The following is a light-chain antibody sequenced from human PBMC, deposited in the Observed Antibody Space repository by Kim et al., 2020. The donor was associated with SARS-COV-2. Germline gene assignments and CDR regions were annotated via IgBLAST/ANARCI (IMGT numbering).Light chain of an antibody. CDR1: QSVSRN. CDR3: QQYNNWPPLT. CDR2: GAS. V-gene: IGKV3-15*01. J-gene: IGKJ4*01. Sequence: EIVMTQSPATLSVSPGERATLSCRASQSVSRNLAWYQQKPGQAPRLLIYGASTRATGIPARFSGSGSGTEFTLTISSLQYEDFAVYYCQQYNNWPPLTFGGGTKVDIK.